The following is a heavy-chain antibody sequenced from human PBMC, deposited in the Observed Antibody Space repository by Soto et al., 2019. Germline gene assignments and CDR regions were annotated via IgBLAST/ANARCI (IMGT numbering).Heavy chain of an antibody. CDR1: GFTFSDYA. D-gene: IGHD2-21*01. Sequence: VQLVESGGGVVQPGRSLRLSCAASGFTFSDYAMHWVRQAPGKGLEWVAVVSHDGRNTHYADSVKGRFTISRDRSTNTVCLEMLRLRAEDTAIWSCARAGGLWRFTSGVNCWGQGAMVPVSS. CDR2: VSHDGRNT. CDR3: ARAGGLWRFTSGVNC. J-gene: IGHJ4*02. V-gene: IGHV3-30*03.